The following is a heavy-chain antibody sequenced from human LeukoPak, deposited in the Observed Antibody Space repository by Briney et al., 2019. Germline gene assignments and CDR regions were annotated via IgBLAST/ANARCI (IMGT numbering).Heavy chain of an antibody. J-gene: IGHJ3*02. Sequence: ASVKVSCKASGYTFTSYDINWVRQATGQGLEWMGWMNPNSGNTGYAQKFQGRITITRNTSISTAYMELSSLRSEDTAVYYCATPGIYCSGGSCYSRAFDIWGQGTMVTVSS. CDR1: GYTFTSYD. CDR2: MNPNSGNT. V-gene: IGHV1-8*03. CDR3: ATPGIYCSGGSCYSRAFDI. D-gene: IGHD2-15*01.